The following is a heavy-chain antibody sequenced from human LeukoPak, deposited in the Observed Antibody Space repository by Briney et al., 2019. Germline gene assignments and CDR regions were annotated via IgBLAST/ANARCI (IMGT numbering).Heavy chain of an antibody. Sequence: GGSLRLSCAASGFTFSSYWMNWVRQAPGKGLVWVSRIASDGNSTTYADSVKGRFSISRDNAKNTLYLQMNSLRVEDTAVYYCARGRPHGNDYWGREPWSPSPQ. J-gene: IGHJ4*02. CDR3: ARGRPHGNDY. D-gene: IGHD4-23*01. V-gene: IGHV3-74*01. CDR1: GFTFSSYW. CDR2: IASDGNST.